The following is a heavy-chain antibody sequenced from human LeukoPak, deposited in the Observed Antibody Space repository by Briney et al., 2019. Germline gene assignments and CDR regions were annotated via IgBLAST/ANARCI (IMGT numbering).Heavy chain of an antibody. J-gene: IGHJ4*02. V-gene: IGHV3-53*01. D-gene: IGHD3-9*01. CDR1: GFTVSSNS. Sequence: GGSLRLSCTVSGFTVSSNSMSWVRQAPGKGLEWVSFIYSDNTHYSDSVKGRFTISRDNSKNTLYLQMNSLRAEDTAVYYCATDILTGYPSSYWGQGTLVTVSS. CDR2: IYSDNT. CDR3: ATDILTGYPSSY.